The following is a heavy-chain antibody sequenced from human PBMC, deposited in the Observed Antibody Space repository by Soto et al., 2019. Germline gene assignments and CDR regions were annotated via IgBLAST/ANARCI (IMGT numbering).Heavy chain of an antibody. J-gene: IGHJ6*02. V-gene: IGHV1-46*01. D-gene: IGHD4-4*01. CDR3: AVGGNYLSMDV. CDR1: GYTFTSYY. Sequence: QVQLVQSGAEVKKPGASVKVSCKASGYTFTSYYIHWVRLAPGQGLEWMGIINPDGGGTSYAQQFQGRVIMTRDTSTSTVYMEMSSLRSDDTAVYYCAVGGNYLSMDVWGQGTKVTGSS. CDR2: INPDGGGT.